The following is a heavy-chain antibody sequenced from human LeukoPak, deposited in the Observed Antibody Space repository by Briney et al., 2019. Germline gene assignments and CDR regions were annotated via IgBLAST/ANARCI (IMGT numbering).Heavy chain of an antibody. Sequence: PLASVKVSCKASGYTFTSYAMNWVRQAPGQGLEWMGWINTSTGNPTYAQGFTGRFVFSLDTSVSTAYLQISSLKAEDTAVYYCASYGDYEGVTFDYWGQGTLVTVSS. J-gene: IGHJ4*02. CDR3: ASYGDYEGVTFDY. CDR2: INTSTGNP. CDR1: GYTFTSYA. V-gene: IGHV7-4-1*02. D-gene: IGHD4-17*01.